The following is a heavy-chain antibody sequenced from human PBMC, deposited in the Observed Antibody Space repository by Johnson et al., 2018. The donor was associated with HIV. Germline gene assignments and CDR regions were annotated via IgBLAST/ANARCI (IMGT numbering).Heavy chain of an antibody. CDR2: ISGNGGKT. Sequence: VQLVESGGDLVQPGGSLRLSCAASGFTFSSHPMHWVRQAPGKGLAYVSAISGNGGKTYYAKSVQGRFTISRDNSKNTVYLQMGSLRAEDTAVYYCARIKRSLLWYDAFDIWGRGTKVTVSS. V-gene: IGHV3-64*01. CDR1: GFTFSSHP. D-gene: IGHD2-15*01. CDR3: ARIKRSLLWYDAFDI. J-gene: IGHJ3*02.